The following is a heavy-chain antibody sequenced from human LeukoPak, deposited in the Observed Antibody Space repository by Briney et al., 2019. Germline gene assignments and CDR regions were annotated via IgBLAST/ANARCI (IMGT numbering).Heavy chain of an antibody. CDR1: GYTFTGYY. D-gene: IGHD3-22*01. J-gene: IGHJ4*02. V-gene: IGHV1-2*02. CDR3: ARVYYYDSSGYDFDY. Sequence: ASVKVSCKASGYTFTGYYMHWVRQAPGQGLEWMGWINPNSGGTNYAQKFRGRVTMTRDTSISTAYMELSRLRSDDTAVYYCARVYYYDSSGYDFDYWGQGTLVTVSS. CDR2: INPNSGGT.